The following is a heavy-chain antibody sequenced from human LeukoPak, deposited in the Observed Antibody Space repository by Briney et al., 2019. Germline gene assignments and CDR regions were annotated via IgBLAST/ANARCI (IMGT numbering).Heavy chain of an antibody. CDR2: ISDSGGST. Sequence: PGGSLRLSCAASGFTFTTYGMSWVRQAPGKGVEWVSVISDSGGSTYYADSVKGRFTISRDNSKNPLYLQMNSLRADDTAVYYCAKLSGSSCYSPGSYWGQGTLVTVSS. D-gene: IGHD2-15*01. CDR1: GFTFTTYG. CDR3: AKLSGSSCYSPGSY. V-gene: IGHV3-23*01. J-gene: IGHJ4*02.